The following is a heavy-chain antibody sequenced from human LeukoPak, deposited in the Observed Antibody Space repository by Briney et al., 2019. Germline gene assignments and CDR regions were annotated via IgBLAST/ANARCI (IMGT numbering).Heavy chain of an antibody. CDR1: GFSFSNYG. D-gene: IGHD1-14*01. Sequence: GGSLRLSCVASGFSFSNYGTHWVRQAPGKGLEWVTFMQYDGSVEFYADSVKGRFTISRDNSKNTVYLQMNSLRAEDTAVYYCAKDLGEANNRNSDYWGQGTLVTVSS. V-gene: IGHV3-30*02. CDR3: AKDLGEANNRNSDY. CDR2: MQYDGSVE. J-gene: IGHJ4*02.